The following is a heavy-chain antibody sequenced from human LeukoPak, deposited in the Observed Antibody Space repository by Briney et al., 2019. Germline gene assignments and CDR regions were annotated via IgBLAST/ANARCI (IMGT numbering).Heavy chain of an antibody. Sequence: PWGSLRLSCAASGFTFSDSAIHWVRQASGKGLDWVGRIRSKADSSATAYAASVTGRFTISRDDSKNTAYLQMSSLKTEDTAVYYCTRPRAVGTESYFYYGLDVWGQGTTVTVSS. CDR3: TRPRAVGTESYFYYGLDV. CDR1: GFTFSDSA. CDR2: IRSKADSSAT. V-gene: IGHV3-73*01. J-gene: IGHJ6*02. D-gene: IGHD1-1*01.